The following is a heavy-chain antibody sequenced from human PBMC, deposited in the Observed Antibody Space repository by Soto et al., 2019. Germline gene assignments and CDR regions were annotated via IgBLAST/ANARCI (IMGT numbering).Heavy chain of an antibody. J-gene: IGHJ4*02. CDR2: INVYTGNT. V-gene: IGHV1-18*01. D-gene: IGHD3-10*01. CDR3: ARFYGSGNFPYDY. CDR1: GYTFTTYG. Sequence: QVQLVQYGAEIKKPGASVEVSCKASGYTFTTYGITWVRQAPGQGLEWMGWINVYTGNTDYAQKVQGRVTMTTDTSTSTAYMELRSLRSDDTAVYYCARFYGSGNFPYDYWGQGTLVTVSS.